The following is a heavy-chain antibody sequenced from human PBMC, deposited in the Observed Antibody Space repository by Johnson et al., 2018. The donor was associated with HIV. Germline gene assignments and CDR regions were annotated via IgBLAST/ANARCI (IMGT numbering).Heavy chain of an antibody. V-gene: IGHV3-30*04. CDR1: GFTFSTYA. CDR2: ISYDGSNK. CDR3: AKAFWCGYYEDAFDI. D-gene: IGHD3-3*01. J-gene: IGHJ3*02. Sequence: QMQLVESGGGVVQPGRSLRLSCAASGFTFSTYAMHWVRQAPGKGLEWVAAISYDGSNKYYADSVKGRFTISRDNSKNTLYLQMNSLRAEDTALYYCAKAFWCGYYEDAFDIWGQGTMVTVSS.